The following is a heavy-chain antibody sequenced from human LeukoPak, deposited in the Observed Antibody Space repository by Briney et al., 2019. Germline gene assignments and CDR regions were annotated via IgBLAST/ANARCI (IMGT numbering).Heavy chain of an antibody. CDR3: AREVYVCSSTSCFPYHFDY. Sequence: SGTLSLTCAVSGGSISSSNWWSWVRQPPGKGLEWIGEIYHSGGTNYNPSLKSRVTVSVDKSKNQFSLKLSSVTAADTAVYYCAREVYVCSSTSCFPYHFDYWGQGTLVTVSS. D-gene: IGHD2-2*01. V-gene: IGHV4-4*02. CDR1: GGSISSSNW. CDR2: IYHSGGT. J-gene: IGHJ4*02.